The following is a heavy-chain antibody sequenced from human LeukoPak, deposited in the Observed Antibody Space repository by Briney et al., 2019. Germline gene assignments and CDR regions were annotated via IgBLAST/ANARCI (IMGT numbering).Heavy chain of an antibody. CDR3: ARGRADYDILTGYFDPYYFDY. CDR2: IYHSGST. D-gene: IGHD3-9*01. J-gene: IGHJ4*02. Sequence: SETLSLTCAVSGYSISSGYYWGWIRQPPGKGLEWIGSIYHSGSTYYNPSLKSRVTISVDTSKNQFSLKLSFVTAADTAVYYCARGRADYDILTGYFDPYYFDYWGQGTLVTVSS. CDR1: GYSISSGYY. V-gene: IGHV4-38-2*01.